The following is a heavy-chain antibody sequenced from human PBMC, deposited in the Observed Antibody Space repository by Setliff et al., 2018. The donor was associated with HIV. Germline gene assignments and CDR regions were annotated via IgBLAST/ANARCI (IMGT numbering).Heavy chain of an antibody. Sequence: LSLTCAVYGGSFSGYYWSWNRQPPGKELEWIGEINHSGRTNYNPSLKSRVTISVDTSKNQFSLKLSSVTAADTAVYYCRFTGREGAAAGEDLPYVEDVVEDVWGQGTTVTVSS. J-gene: IGHJ6*02. CDR1: GGSFSGYY. D-gene: IGHD6-13*01. CDR2: INHSGRT. V-gene: IGHV4-34*01. CDR3: RFTGREGAAAGEDLPYVEDVVEDV.